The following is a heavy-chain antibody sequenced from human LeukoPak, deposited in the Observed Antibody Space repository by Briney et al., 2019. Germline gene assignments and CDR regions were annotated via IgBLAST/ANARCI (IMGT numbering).Heavy chain of an antibody. CDR3: AKSKWTVTTSPFDY. Sequence: GGSLRLSCAASGFTFSTYGMHWVRQAPGKGLEWVAVISYDGSNKYYTDSVKGRFAISRDNSKNTLYLQMNSLRAEDTAVYYCAKSKWTVTTSPFDYWGQGTLVTVSS. D-gene: IGHD4-17*01. CDR2: ISYDGSNK. CDR1: GFTFSTYG. J-gene: IGHJ4*02. V-gene: IGHV3-30*18.